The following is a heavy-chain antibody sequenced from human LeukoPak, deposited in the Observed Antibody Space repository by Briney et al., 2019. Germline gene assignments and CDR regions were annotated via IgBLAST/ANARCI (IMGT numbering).Heavy chain of an antibody. V-gene: IGHV3-23*01. J-gene: IGHJ6*02. CDR3: ARSYYYDSSGSYGMDV. CDR1: GFTFGSYA. Sequence: GGSLRLSCAASGFTFGSYAMSWVRQAPGKGLEWVSAISGSGGSTYYADSVKGRFTISRDNSKNTLYLQMNSLRAEDTAVYYCARSYYYDSSGSYGMDVWGQGTTVTVSS. D-gene: IGHD3-22*01. CDR2: ISGSGGST.